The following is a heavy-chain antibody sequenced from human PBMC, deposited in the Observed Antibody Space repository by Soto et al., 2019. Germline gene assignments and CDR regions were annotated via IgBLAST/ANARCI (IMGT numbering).Heavy chain of an antibody. CDR1: GFSLSTSGVG. CDR2: IYWDDDK. J-gene: IGHJ2*01. Sequence: SGPTLVRPTQTLTLTCTFSGFSLSTSGVGVGWIRQPPGKALEWLALIYWDDDKRYSPSLQSRLIITKDTSRNQVVLTMTNMDPVDTATYYCAHRVGYFDLWGRGTLVTVSP. CDR3: AHRVGYFDL. V-gene: IGHV2-5*02.